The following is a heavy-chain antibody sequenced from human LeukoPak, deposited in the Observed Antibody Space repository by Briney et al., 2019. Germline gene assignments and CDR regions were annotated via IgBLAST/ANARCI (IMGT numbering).Heavy chain of an antibody. V-gene: IGHV3-23*01. J-gene: IGHJ4*02. CDR1: GLTFSSYA. CDR2: ISASGGST. CDR3: AKGSYGYVLYFDS. Sequence: GGSLRLSCAVSGLTFSSYAMSWVRQAPGKGLEWVSGISASGGSTYYADYVKGRFTISRDSSKNTLYLQMNSRRAEDTAVYFSAKGSYGYVLYFDSWGQGALVTVSS. D-gene: IGHD5-18*01.